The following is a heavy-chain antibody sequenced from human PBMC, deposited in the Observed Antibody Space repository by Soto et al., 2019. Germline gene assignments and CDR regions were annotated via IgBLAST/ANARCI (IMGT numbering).Heavy chain of an antibody. Sequence: SETLSLTCTVSGASLSSIGFYWGWIRQPPGKGLEWIGRVSYSGTSSYNPSLKSRVTISVDASKSQFSLRVNSVTDADTALYYCARYQDYTRFDHWGQGTLVTVSS. V-gene: IGHV4-39*01. CDR3: ARYQDYTRFDH. CDR2: VSYSGTS. D-gene: IGHD2-2*02. J-gene: IGHJ4*02. CDR1: GASLSSIGFY.